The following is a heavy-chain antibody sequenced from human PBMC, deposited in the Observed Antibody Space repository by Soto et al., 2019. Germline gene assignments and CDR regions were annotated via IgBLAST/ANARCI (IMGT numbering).Heavy chain of an antibody. V-gene: IGHV4-34*01. D-gene: IGHD2-8*01. CDR1: GGSFSGYY. Sequence: QVQLQQWGAGLLKPSETLSLTCAVYGGSFSGYYWSWIRQPPGKGLEWIGEITHSGGTNYNPSLKSRVIISVDTSKSQFSLQLCSVTAADTAVYYCARDVMANNRYHWYFDLWGRGTLVTVSS. CDR3: ARDVMANNRYHWYFDL. CDR2: ITHSGGT. J-gene: IGHJ2*01.